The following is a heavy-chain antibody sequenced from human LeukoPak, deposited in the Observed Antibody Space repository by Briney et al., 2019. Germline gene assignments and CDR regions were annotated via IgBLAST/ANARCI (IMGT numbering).Heavy chain of an antibody. CDR1: GFTFSSYA. D-gene: IGHD6-19*01. J-gene: IGHJ3*02. V-gene: IGHV3-23*01. Sequence: GRSLRLSCAASGFTFSSYAMSWVRQAPGKGLEWVSAISGSGGNTYYADSVKGRFTISRDNSKNTLYLQMNSLRAEDTAVYYCVQQWMVQGAFDIWGQGTMVTVSS. CDR3: VQQWMVQGAFDI. CDR2: ISGSGGNT.